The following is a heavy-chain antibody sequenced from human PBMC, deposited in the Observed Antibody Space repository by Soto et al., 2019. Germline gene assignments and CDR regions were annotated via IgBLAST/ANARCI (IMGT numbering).Heavy chain of an antibody. D-gene: IGHD3-10*01. CDR3: ARALWFADYYLDY. Sequence: PGGSLRLSCAASGFTVSSNFMSWVRQAPGKGLEWVSITYSGGSTNYADSVKGRFAISRDNSKNTLYLQMSSLRAEDTAVYYCARALWFADYYLDYWGQGALVTVSS. CDR1: GFTVSSNF. J-gene: IGHJ4*02. CDR2: TYSGGST. V-gene: IGHV3-53*01.